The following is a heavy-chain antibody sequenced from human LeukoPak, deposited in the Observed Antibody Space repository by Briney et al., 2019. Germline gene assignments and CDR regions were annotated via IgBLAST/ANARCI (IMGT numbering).Heavy chain of an antibody. CDR1: GDSISSYY. CDR2: IYYSGST. CDR3: ARAGYYYDSSGYYQDWFDP. V-gene: IGHV4-59*01. D-gene: IGHD3-22*01. J-gene: IGHJ5*02. Sequence: PSETLSLTCTVSGDSISSYYWNWIRQPPGKGLEWIGYIYYSGSTNYNPSLKSRVTISVDTSKNQFSLKLSSVTAADTAVYYCARAGYYYDSSGYYQDWFDPWGQGTLVTVSS.